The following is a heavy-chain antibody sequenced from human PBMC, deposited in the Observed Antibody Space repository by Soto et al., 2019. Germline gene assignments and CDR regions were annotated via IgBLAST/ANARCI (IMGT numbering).Heavy chain of an antibody. D-gene: IGHD2-2*01. J-gene: IGHJ4*02. CDR2: IYRTGNT. V-gene: IGHV4-30-2*01. CDR1: GDSMTSGDYS. CDR3: ARGDYQYSIDY. Sequence: PSETLSLTCTVSGDSMTSGDYSWSWIRQPPGKGLEWLGYIYRTGNTHYSPSLKSRVFISQDRSKNQFSLELTSVTAADTAVYYCARGDYQYSIDYWGQGTLVTVSS.